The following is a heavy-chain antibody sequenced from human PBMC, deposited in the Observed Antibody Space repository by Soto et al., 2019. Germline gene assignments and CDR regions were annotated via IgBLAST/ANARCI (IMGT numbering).Heavy chain of an antibody. CDR3: ARHPPSNYDYYYYYYGMDV. CDR1: GYSFTSYW. D-gene: IGHD4-4*01. V-gene: IGHV5-10-1*01. J-gene: IGHJ6*02. CDR2: IDPSDSYT. Sequence: PGESLKISCKGSGYSFTSYWISWVRQMPGKGLEWMGRIDPSDSYTNYSPSFQGHVTISADKSISTAYLQWSSLKASDTAMYYCARHPPSNYDYYYYYYGMDVWGQGTTVTVSS.